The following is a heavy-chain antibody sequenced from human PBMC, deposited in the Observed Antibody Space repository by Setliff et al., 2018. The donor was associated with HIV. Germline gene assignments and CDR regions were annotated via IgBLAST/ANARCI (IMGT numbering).Heavy chain of an antibody. J-gene: IGHJ6*02. CDR3: ARTDWARTSYYYYYGMNV. CDR2: LYTSGST. CDR1: GASVNSHY. V-gene: IGHV4-4*08. Sequence: SETLSLTCTVSGASVNSHYWAWIRQPPGKGLEWIGSLYTSGSTNYNPSLKSRVTISVDTSKNQFSLKLSSVTAADTAVYYCARTDWARTSYYYYYGMNVWGQGTTVTVSS. D-gene: IGHD3-9*01.